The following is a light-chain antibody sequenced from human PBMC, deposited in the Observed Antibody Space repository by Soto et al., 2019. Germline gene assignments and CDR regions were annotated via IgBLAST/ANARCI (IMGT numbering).Light chain of an antibody. CDR2: DVN. J-gene: IGLJ2*01. V-gene: IGLV2-14*03. CDR3: TSWTTSTTMI. CDR1: SSDIGAYNF. Sequence: QTVLPQPASLSGSPGQSITISCTGTSSDIGAYNFVSWYQQHPGKAPKLMLYDVNIRPSGVSNRFSGSKSGNTASLTISGLQAEDEADYYCTSWTTSTTMIFGGGTKVTVL.